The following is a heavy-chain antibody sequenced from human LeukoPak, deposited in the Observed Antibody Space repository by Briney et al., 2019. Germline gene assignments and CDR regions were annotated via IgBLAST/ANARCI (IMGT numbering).Heavy chain of an antibody. Sequence: ASVKVSCKASGYTFTRYAMHWVRQAPGQGPEWMGWINPGYGNTEYSRKFQGRVTITSDTSAITAYMELSSLTSEDTALYYCVRDDGNTWLFDSWGQGTLVTVSS. CDR1: GYTFTRYA. CDR3: VRDDGNTWLFDS. CDR2: INPGYGNT. J-gene: IGHJ4*02. V-gene: IGHV1-3*01. D-gene: IGHD5-24*01.